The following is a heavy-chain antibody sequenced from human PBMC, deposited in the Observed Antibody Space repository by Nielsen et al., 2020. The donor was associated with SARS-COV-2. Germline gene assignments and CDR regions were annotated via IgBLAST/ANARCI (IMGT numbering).Heavy chain of an antibody. CDR2: IDWDDDK. D-gene: IGHD6-19*01. CDR1: GFSLSTSGMR. V-gene: IGHV2-70*04. J-gene: IGHJ6*02. Sequence: SGPTLVKPTQTLTLTCTFSGFSLSTSGMRVCWIRQPPGKALEWLARIDWDDDKIYSTSLKTRLTISKDTSKNQVVLTMTNMDPVDTATYYCARTEGYTSGWYSMDVWGQGTTVTVSS. CDR3: ARTEGYTSGWYSMDV.